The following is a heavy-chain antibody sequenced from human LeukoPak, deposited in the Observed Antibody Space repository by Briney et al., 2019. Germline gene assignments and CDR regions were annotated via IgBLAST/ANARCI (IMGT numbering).Heavy chain of an antibody. CDR2: IYYSGST. CDR1: GGSISSSSHY. D-gene: IGHD6-13*01. CDR3: ARGGSSSSWYRAFDI. V-gene: IGHV4-39*07. J-gene: IGHJ3*02. Sequence: SVTLSLTCSVSGGSISSSSHYWDWIRQPPGEGLEWIGSIYYSGSTYYNPSLKSRVTISADTSKNQFSLKLNSVTAADTAVYYCARGGSSSSWYRAFDIWGQGTMVTVSS.